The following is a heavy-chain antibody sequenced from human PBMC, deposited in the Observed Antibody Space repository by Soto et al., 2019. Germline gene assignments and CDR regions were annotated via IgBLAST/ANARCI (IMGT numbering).Heavy chain of an antibody. Sequence: EVKLVESGGSLVKPGGSLRLSCAASGFRFNTYTMNWIRQAPGKGLEWVSSIYIGSNFIYYGESVKGRFSISRADAQDSMFLQMDSLRAEDTATYYCARISSGAGAFDLWGRGTKVAVSS. CDR1: GFRFNTYT. V-gene: IGHV3-21*02. CDR3: ARISSGAGAFDL. CDR2: IYIGSNFI. J-gene: IGHJ3*01. D-gene: IGHD3-10*01.